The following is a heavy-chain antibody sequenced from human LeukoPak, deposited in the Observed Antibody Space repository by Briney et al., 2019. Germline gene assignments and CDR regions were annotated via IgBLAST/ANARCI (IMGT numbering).Heavy chain of an antibody. CDR3: ARGAYYYYYMDV. Sequence: GGTLRLSCAASGFTFSSYSMNWVRQAPGKGLEWVSSISSSSNYIYYADSVKGRFTISRDNAKNSLYLQMNSLRAEDTAVYYCARGAYYYYYMDVWGKGTTVTVSS. V-gene: IGHV3-21*01. J-gene: IGHJ6*03. CDR1: GFTFSSYS. CDR2: ISSSSNYI.